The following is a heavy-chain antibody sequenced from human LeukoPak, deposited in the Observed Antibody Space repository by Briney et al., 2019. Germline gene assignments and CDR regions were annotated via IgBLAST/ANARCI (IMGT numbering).Heavy chain of an antibody. J-gene: IGHJ4*02. CDR2: TRYDGSNK. CDR3: VKDDGTYYFDS. D-gene: IGHD2-21*01. Sequence: GGSLRLSCKASGFTFSSYGMHWVRQAPGKGLQWVAFTRYDGSNKDYADFVNGRFTISRDNFEDMLYLEMNSLSPEDTAVYYCVKDDGTYYFDSWGRGTLVTVST. V-gene: IGHV3-30*02. CDR1: GFTFSSYG.